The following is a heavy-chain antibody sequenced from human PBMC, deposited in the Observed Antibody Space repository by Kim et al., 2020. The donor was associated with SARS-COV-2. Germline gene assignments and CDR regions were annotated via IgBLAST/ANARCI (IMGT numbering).Heavy chain of an antibody. V-gene: IGHV3-23*01. CDR3: VKVGGGGGYSGYDSYYFDY. J-gene: IGHJ4*02. Sequence: GGSLRLSCSASGFTFSSYAMSWVRQAPGKGLEWVSGISGSGGSTYYADSVKGRFTISRDNSKNTLYLQMNSLRAEDTAVYYCVKVGGGGGYSGYDSYYFDYWGRGTLVSVSS. CDR1: GFTFSSYA. CDR2: ISGSGGST. D-gene: IGHD5-12*01.